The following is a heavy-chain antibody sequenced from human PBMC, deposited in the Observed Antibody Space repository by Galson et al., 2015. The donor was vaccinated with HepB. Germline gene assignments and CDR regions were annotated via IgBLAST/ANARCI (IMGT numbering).Heavy chain of an antibody. CDR2: TYWDDDK. Sequence: PALVKPTQTLTLTCTFSGFSLTTTGVGVGWFCQPPGKALEWLALTYWDDDKRYSPSLKRRLTLSRDTSKNQVVLTVTNMDPVDSATYFCAYSSRRYYFDFWGQGTLVTVSS. CDR3: AYSSRRYYFDF. D-gene: IGHD3-16*02. CDR1: GFSLTTTGVG. J-gene: IGHJ4*02. V-gene: IGHV2-5*02.